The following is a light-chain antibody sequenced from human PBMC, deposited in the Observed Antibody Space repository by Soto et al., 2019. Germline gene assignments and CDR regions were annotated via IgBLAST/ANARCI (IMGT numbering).Light chain of an antibody. Sequence: EIVMTQSPATLSVSPGERATLSCRASQNVVTNLAWYQQIPGQAPRPLIYGASTRATGIPARFSGSGSGTEFTLTISSLQSEDFAVYYCQQYNNWWTFGQGTKVDIK. CDR1: QNVVTN. CDR3: QQYNNWWT. J-gene: IGKJ1*01. V-gene: IGKV3-15*01. CDR2: GAS.